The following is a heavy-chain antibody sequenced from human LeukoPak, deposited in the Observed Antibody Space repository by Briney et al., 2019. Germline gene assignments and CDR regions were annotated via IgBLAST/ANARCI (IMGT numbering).Heavy chain of an antibody. Sequence: SETLSLTCTVSGGSISTYCWNWIRQAPGAGLQWLGYLYTTTTNYNPSLKRRITISADTSKNQFSLRLNSVTAADAAVYFCARRNIRGYHSFNLWGQGTMVTVSS. CDR2: LYTTTT. D-gene: IGHD3-22*01. CDR3: ARRNIRGYHSFNL. V-gene: IGHV4-4*08. J-gene: IGHJ3*01. CDR1: GGSISTYC.